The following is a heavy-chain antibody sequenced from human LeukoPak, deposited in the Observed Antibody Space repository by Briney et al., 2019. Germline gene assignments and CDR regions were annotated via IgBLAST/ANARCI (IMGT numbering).Heavy chain of an antibody. Sequence: ASVKVSCKASGYTFTGYYMHWVRQAPGQGLEWMGWINPNSGGTNYAQKFQGRVTMTRDTSISTAYMELSRLRSDDTAVYYCARALLAGTTFWFGPWGQGTLVTVSS. CDR2: INPNSGGT. J-gene: IGHJ5*02. D-gene: IGHD1-7*01. CDR1: GYTFTGYY. CDR3: ARALLAGTTFWFGP. V-gene: IGHV1-2*02.